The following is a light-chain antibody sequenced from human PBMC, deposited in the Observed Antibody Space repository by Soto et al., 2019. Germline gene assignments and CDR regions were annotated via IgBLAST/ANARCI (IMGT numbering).Light chain of an antibody. CDR2: EVS. CDR1: NSDVGGYNY. Sequence: QSALTQPPSAPGSPGPSVTISCPGTNSDVGGYNYVSWYQQHPGKAPKLMIYEVSKRPSGVPDRFSGSKSGNTASLTVSGLQAEDEADYYCSSYAGSNKSVFGTGTKVTVL. J-gene: IGLJ1*01. V-gene: IGLV2-8*01. CDR3: SSYAGSNKSV.